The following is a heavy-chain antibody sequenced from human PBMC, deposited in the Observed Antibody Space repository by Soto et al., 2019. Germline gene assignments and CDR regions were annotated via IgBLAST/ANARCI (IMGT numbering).Heavy chain of an antibody. Sequence: XXVKVSCKASGGTFSSYTISWVRRAPGQGLEWMGRIIPILGIANYAQKFQGRVTITADKSTSTAYMELRSLRSDDTAVYYCARDSLGSSLYFYYWGQGTLVTVSS. D-gene: IGHD6-6*01. CDR2: IIPILGIA. CDR1: GGTFSSYT. V-gene: IGHV1-69*04. CDR3: ARDSLGSSLYFYY. J-gene: IGHJ4*02.